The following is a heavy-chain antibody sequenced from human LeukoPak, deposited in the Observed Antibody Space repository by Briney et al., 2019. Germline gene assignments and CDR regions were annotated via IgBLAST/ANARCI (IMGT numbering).Heavy chain of an antibody. CDR2: INQVGSEK. CDR3: ASGGGWVFNN. J-gene: IGHJ4*02. CDR1: GFPFSSHW. Sequence: GGSLRLSCAASGFPFSSHWLSWFRQSPGKGLEWVAHINQVGSEKYYVDSVKGRFTISRDNARNSQYLQMNSLRAEDTAVYYCASGGGWVFNNWGQGTLVTVSS. D-gene: IGHD6-19*01. V-gene: IGHV3-7*01.